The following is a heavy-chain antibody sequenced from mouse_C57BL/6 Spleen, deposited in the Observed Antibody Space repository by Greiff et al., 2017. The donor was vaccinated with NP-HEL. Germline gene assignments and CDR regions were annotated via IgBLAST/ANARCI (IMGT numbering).Heavy chain of an antibody. CDR1: GYAFSSSW. D-gene: IGHD1-1*01. J-gene: IGHJ2*01. CDR3: ARGPTYYYGSNFDY. V-gene: IGHV1-82*01. CDR2: IYPGDGDT. Sequence: QVQLQQSGPELVKPGASVKISCKASGYAFSSSWMNWVKQRPGKGLEWIGRIYPGDGDTNYNGKFKGKATLTADKSSSTAYMQLSSLTSEDSAVYFCARGPTYYYGSNFDYWGQGTTLTVSS.